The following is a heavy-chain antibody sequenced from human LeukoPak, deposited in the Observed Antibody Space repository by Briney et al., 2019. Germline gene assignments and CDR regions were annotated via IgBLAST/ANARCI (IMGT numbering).Heavy chain of an antibody. CDR3: AICLTGVVVAAYFDY. CDR2: IIPIFGTA. D-gene: IGHD2-15*01. J-gene: IGHJ4*02. V-gene: IGHV1-69*06. CDR1: GGTFSSYA. Sequence: GASVKVSCKASGGTFSSYAISWVRQAPGQGLEGMGGIIPIFGTANYAQKFQGRVTITAYKSTSTAYMELSSLRSEDTAVYYCAICLTGVVVAAYFDYWGQGTLVTVSS.